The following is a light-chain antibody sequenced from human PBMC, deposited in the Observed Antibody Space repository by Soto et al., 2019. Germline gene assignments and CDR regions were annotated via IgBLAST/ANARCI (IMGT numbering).Light chain of an antibody. Sequence: ESVLTQSPGTQSLSPGERATLSCRASQSVSSNYLAWYQQKPGQAPRLLIYGASTRATGIPDRFGGSGSGTDFTLTISRLEPEDSAVYYCQQYGSSPTWTFGQGTKVEIK. CDR1: QSVSSNY. J-gene: IGKJ1*01. V-gene: IGKV3-20*01. CDR3: QQYGSSPTWT. CDR2: GAS.